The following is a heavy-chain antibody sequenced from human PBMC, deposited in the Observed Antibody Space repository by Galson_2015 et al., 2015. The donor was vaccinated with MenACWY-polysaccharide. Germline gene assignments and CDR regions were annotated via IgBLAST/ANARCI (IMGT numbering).Heavy chain of an antibody. Sequence: SLRLSCAVSGLTFNNYWLTWVRQAPGKGLEWVANIRKDGSEKYYVDSVKGRFTNSRDNAENSLDLQMSSLSAEDTAIYYCAREPPVKTGDAFDSWGQGTMVTVSS. J-gene: IGHJ3*02. CDR1: GLTFNNYW. D-gene: IGHD1-1*01. CDR2: IRKDGSEK. V-gene: IGHV3-7*01. CDR3: AREPPVKTGDAFDS.